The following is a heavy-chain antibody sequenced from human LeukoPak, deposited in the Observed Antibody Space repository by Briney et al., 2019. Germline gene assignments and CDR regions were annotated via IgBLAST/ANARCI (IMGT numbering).Heavy chain of an antibody. Sequence: PSGTLSLTCAVSSGSIFNSNWWSWVRQPPGKGLEWIGQIFHSGSTSYSPSLKSRVTISVDKSKNQFSLKLTSVTAADTAVYYCARAGPFYSGGYLGYWGQGTLVTVSS. CDR3: ARAGPFYSGGYLGY. CDR2: IFHSGST. CDR1: SGSIFNSNW. V-gene: IGHV4-4*02. J-gene: IGHJ4*02. D-gene: IGHD1-26*01.